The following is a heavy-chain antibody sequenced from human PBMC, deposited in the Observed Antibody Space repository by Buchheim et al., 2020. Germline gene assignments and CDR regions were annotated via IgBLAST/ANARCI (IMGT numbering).Heavy chain of an antibody. CDR2: INHSGST. D-gene: IGHD6-6*01. CDR3: ARGGMEYSNSEGEYYFDY. V-gene: IGHV4-34*01. CDR1: GGSFSGYY. Sequence: QVQLQQWGAGLLKPSETLSLTCAVYGGSFSGYYWSWIRQPPGKGLEWIGEINHSGSTNYNPSLKSRVTISVDTSKNQFSLKLSSVTAADTAVYYCARGGMEYSNSEGEYYFDYWGQGTL. J-gene: IGHJ4*02.